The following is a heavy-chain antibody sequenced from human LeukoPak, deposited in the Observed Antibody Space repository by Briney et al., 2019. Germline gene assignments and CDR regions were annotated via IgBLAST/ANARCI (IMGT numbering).Heavy chain of an antibody. D-gene: IGHD4-17*01. J-gene: IGHJ4*02. CDR2: IKKDGSEK. Sequence: GGSLRLSCAASGFAVSNKFMYWVRQAPGKGLEWVANIKKDGSEKYYVESLEGRFAISRDNVKNSLYLQMNSLRAEDTAVYYCARDLQDGVPTGYWGQGTLVIVS. V-gene: IGHV3-7*01. CDR3: ARDLQDGVPTGY. CDR1: GFAVSNKF.